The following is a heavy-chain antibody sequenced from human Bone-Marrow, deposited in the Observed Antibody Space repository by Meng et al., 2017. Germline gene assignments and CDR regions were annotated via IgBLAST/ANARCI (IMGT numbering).Heavy chain of an antibody. CDR2: IYPGDSDT. Sequence: GGSLRLSCTGSGYSFTSYWIGWVRQMPGKGLEWMGIIYPGDSDTRYSPSFQGQVTISADKSISTAYLQWSSLKASDTAMYYGARHGMAVAAHFDYWGQGTLVTVSS. CDR1: GYSFTSYW. V-gene: IGHV5-51*01. J-gene: IGHJ4*02. D-gene: IGHD6-19*01. CDR3: ARHGMAVAAHFDY.